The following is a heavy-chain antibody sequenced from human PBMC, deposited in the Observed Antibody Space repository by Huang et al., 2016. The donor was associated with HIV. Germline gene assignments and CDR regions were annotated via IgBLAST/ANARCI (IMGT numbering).Heavy chain of an antibody. CDR1: GYSFSSYW. Sequence: VQLVQSGAEVKKPGESLKISCKGSGYSFSSYWIAWVREMPGKGLEWSEIIFTYDFDTTYRQSFEVQVTISADKSIGTAYLQWSSLKASDTAMYYCARRFSSSSGYFDYWGQGSLVTVSS. D-gene: IGHD6-6*01. V-gene: IGHV5-51*01. CDR3: ARRFSSSSGYFDY. CDR2: IFTYDFDT. J-gene: IGHJ4*02.